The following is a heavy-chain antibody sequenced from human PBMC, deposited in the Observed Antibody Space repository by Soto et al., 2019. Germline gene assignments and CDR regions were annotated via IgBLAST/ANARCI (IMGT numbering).Heavy chain of an antibody. D-gene: IGHD6-13*01. Sequence: SVKVSCKAAGYTFTTYGISWVRQAPGQGLEWMGWIGAYNGNTNYAQKFQGRVSMTTDTSTSTAYMELRSLTSDDTAVYYCARGGGMYSISWPIDYWGQGTLVTVSS. CDR1: GYTFTTYG. J-gene: IGHJ4*02. CDR3: ARGGGMYSISWPIDY. V-gene: IGHV1-18*04. CDR2: IGAYNGNT.